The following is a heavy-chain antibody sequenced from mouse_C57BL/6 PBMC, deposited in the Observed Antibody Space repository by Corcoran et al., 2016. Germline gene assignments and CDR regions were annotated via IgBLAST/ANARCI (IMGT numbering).Heavy chain of an antibody. J-gene: IGHJ4*01. V-gene: IGHV1-19*01. CDR2: INPYNGGT. CDR1: GYTFTDYY. D-gene: IGHD2-1*01. CDR3: ARRYYGNYFYAMDY. Sequence: EVQLQQSGPVLVKPGASVKMSCKASGYTFTDYYMNWVKQSHGKSLEWIGVINPYNGGTSYNQKFKGKATLTVDKSSSTAYMELNSLTSEDSAVYYCARRYYGNYFYAMDYWGQGTSVTVSS.